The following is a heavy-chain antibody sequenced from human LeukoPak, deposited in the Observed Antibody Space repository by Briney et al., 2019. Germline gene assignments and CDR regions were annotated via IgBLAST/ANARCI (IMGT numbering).Heavy chain of an antibody. D-gene: IGHD3-22*01. CDR1: GGSFGGYY. Sequence: SETLSLTCAVYGGSFGGYYWSWIRQPPGKGLEWIGEINHSGSTNYNPSLKSRVTISVDTSKNQFSLKLSSVTAADTAVYYCARGLYYYDSSGRLGYWGQGTLVTVSS. CDR2: INHSGST. J-gene: IGHJ4*02. CDR3: ARGLYYYDSSGRLGY. V-gene: IGHV4-34*01.